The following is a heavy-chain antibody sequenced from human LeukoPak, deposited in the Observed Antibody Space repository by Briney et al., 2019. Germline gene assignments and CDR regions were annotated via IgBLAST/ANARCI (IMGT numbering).Heavy chain of an antibody. CDR1: GFTFDEYG. Sequence: GRTLRLSCAASGFTFDEYGMSWVRQAPGKGLEWVSGTNWNGGSTGYADSLKGRFTISRDNAKNSLSLQMNSLRAEDTALYYCARIIMDYGGNWRAFDIWGQGTMVTVS. CDR3: ARIIMDYGGNWRAFDI. CDR2: TNWNGGST. D-gene: IGHD4-23*01. V-gene: IGHV3-20*04. J-gene: IGHJ3*02.